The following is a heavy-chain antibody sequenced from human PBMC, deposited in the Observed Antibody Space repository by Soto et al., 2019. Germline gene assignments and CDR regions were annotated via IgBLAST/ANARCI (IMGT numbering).Heavy chain of an antibody. D-gene: IGHD3-16*02. CDR2: TYYRSKWYN. CDR3: ARWGRTMITFGGVIVTGSFDY. J-gene: IGHJ4*02. V-gene: IGHV6-1*01. CDR1: GDSVSSNSAA. Sequence: SQTLSLTCAISGDSVSSNSAAWNWIRQSPSRGLEWLGRTYYRSKWYNDYAVSVKSRITINPDTSKNQFSLQLNSVTPEDTAVYYCARWGRTMITFGGVIVTGSFDYWGQGTLVTVSS.